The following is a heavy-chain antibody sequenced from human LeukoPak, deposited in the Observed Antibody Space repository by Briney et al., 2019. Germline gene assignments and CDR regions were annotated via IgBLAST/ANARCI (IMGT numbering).Heavy chain of an antibody. Sequence: ASVKVSCKASGYTFTSYGISWVRQAPGQGLEWMGWISAYNGNTNYAQKLQGRVTMTTDTSTSTAYMELRSLRSDDTAVYYCARDLTYSSGWYPDAFDIWGQGTMVTVSS. CDR3: ARDLTYSSGWYPDAFDI. V-gene: IGHV1-18*01. J-gene: IGHJ3*02. D-gene: IGHD6-19*01. CDR1: GYTFTSYG. CDR2: ISAYNGNT.